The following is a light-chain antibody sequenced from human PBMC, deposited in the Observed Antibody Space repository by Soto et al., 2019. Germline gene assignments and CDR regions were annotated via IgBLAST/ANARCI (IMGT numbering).Light chain of an antibody. CDR2: EDS. CDR3: SSYTITNTLV. Sequence: QSALTQPASVSGSPGQSITISCTGTSSDVGRYNYVSWYQHHPGKAPKLMIYEDSHRPSGVSNRFSGSKSANTASLIISGLQADDEADYYCSSYTITNTLVFGGGTQLTVL. J-gene: IGLJ7*01. CDR1: SSDVGRYNY. V-gene: IGLV2-14*01.